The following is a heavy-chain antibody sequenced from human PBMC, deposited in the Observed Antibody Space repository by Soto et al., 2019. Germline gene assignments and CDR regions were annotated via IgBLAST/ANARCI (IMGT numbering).Heavy chain of an antibody. CDR1: AFSLSTGGVG. CDR2: IYWDDDK. V-gene: IGHV2-5*02. J-gene: IGHJ6*02. CDR3: IQSRCGGDCLQSYASYYYYGMDV. D-gene: IGHD2-21*02. Sequence: QITLKESGPALVKPTQTLTLTCTFSAFSLSTGGVGVGWIRQPPGTALEWLALIYWDDDKRYSPSLRSRLTLTTDTTKNQVVLTMTNMDPVDTATYYCIQSRCGGDCLQSYASYYYYGMDVWGQGTTVTVSS.